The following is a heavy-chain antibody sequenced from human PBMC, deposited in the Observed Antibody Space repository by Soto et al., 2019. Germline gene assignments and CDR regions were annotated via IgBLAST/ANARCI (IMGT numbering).Heavy chain of an antibody. D-gene: IGHD3-22*01. CDR2: ISWDGGST. J-gene: IGHJ4*02. V-gene: IGHV3-43*01. CDR3: AKDAYPYYYDSSGYPSGFGY. CDR1: GFTFDDYT. Sequence: SLRLSCAASGFTFDDYTMHWVRQAPGKGLEWVSLISWDGGSTYYADSVKGRFTISRDNSKNSLYLQMNSLRTEDTALYYCAKDAYPYYYDSSGYPSGFGYWGQGTLVTVSS.